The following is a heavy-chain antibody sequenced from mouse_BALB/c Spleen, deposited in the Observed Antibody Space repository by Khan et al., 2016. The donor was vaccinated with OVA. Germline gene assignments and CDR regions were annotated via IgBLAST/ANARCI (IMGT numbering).Heavy chain of an antibody. V-gene: IGHV5-6-4*01. CDR1: GFTFRSYT. J-gene: IGHJ1*01. CDR2: ISSGGSYT. Sequence: EVELVESGGGLVKPGGSLKLSCAASGFTFRSYTMSWVRQTPEKRLEWVATISSGGSYTYYPDTVKGRFTISRDNAKNTLYLQMSSLKSEDTAIFYCTRDGNYAHWYFDVWGAGTSVTVSS. CDR3: TRDGNYAHWYFDV. D-gene: IGHD2-1*01.